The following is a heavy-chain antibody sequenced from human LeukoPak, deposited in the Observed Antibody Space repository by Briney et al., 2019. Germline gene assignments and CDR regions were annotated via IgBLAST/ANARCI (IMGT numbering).Heavy chain of an antibody. V-gene: IGHV3-20*04. CDR1: GFTFDDFG. J-gene: IGHJ4*02. D-gene: IGHD3-22*01. CDR3: ARDYYDSSGYYYERGNFDY. Sequence: GRSLRLSCAASGFTFDDFGMSWVRQAPGKGLEWVAGLNWNGGTTGYADSVKGRFTIFRDNAKNSLYLQMNSLRAEDTALYYCARDYYDSSGYYYERGNFDYWGQGTLVTVST. CDR2: LNWNGGTT.